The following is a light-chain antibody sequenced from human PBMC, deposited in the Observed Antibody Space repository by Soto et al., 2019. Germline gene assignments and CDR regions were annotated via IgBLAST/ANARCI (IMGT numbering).Light chain of an antibody. CDR3: QVWDSSSDHRGV. CDR2: DDS. CDR1: NIGSKS. Sequence: SYELTQPPSVSVAPGQTARITCGGNNIGSKSVHWYQQKPGQAPVLVVYDDSDRPSGIPERFSGSNSGNTATLTISRVEDGDEADYYCQVWDSSSDHRGVFGTGTNLTVL. V-gene: IGLV3-21*02. J-gene: IGLJ1*01.